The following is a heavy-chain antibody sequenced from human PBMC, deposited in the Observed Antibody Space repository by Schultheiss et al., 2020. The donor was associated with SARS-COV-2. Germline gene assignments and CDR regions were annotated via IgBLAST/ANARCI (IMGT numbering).Heavy chain of an antibody. CDR3: ARGGLGRIWTRYYHYGMDV. V-gene: IGHV4-59*01. CDR1: GGSISSYY. J-gene: IGHJ6*02. Sequence: SETLSLTCTVSGGSISSYYWSWIRQPPGKGLEWLGCVYNSGTTNYSPSLKSRVTISMDMSKNQFSLQLSSVTAADTAVYYCARGGLGRIWTRYYHYGMDVWGQGTTVTVSS. D-gene: IGHD2-15*01. CDR2: VYNSGTT.